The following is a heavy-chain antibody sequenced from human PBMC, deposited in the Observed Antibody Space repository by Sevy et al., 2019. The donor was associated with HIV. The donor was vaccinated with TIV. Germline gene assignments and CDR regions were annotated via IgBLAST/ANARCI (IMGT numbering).Heavy chain of an antibody. CDR3: ARARGQQLGLYFYYFYMDV. CDR1: GGSISNGHYY. Sequence: SETLSLTCTVSGGSISNGHYYWGWIRQPPGKGLEWIGSIYYSGSTYYNPSLKSRVTISVDTSKNQFSLQLSSVTAADTAVYYCARARGQQLGLYFYYFYMDVWGTGTTVTVS. J-gene: IGHJ6*03. D-gene: IGHD6-13*01. V-gene: IGHV4-39*01. CDR2: IYYSGST.